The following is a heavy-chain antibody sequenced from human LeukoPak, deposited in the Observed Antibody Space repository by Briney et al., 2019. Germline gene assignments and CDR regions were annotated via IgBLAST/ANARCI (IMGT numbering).Heavy chain of an antibody. V-gene: IGHV6-1*01. Sequence: SQTLSLTCAISGDSVSSNSGTWNLIRQSPSRGLEWLGRTYYRSKWYNDYAVSVKRRISISPDTSKNQFSLQLNSVTPEDTAVYYCARGTTGHKMDVWGQGTTVTVSS. CDR3: ARGTTGHKMDV. CDR2: TYYRSKWYN. J-gene: IGHJ6*02. D-gene: IGHD1-1*01. CDR1: GDSVSSNSGT.